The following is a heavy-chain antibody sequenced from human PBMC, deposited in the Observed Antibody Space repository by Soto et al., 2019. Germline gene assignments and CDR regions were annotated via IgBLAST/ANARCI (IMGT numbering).Heavy chain of an antibody. CDR1: GFTFSSYA. V-gene: IGHV3-30-3*01. D-gene: IGHD5-18*01. CDR3: ARDDLGDTAMVTFDY. CDR2: ISYDGSNK. J-gene: IGHJ4*02. Sequence: PGGSLRLSCAASGFTFSSYAMHWVRQAPGKGLEWVAVISYDGSNKYYADSVKGRFTISRDNSKNTLYLQMNSLRAEDTAVYYCARDDLGDTAMVTFDYWGQGTLVSVSS.